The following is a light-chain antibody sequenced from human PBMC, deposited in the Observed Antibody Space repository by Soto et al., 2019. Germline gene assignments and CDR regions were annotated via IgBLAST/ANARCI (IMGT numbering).Light chain of an antibody. CDR1: SGHSSYI. CDR3: ETWDSNTRV. V-gene: IGLV4-60*02. J-gene: IGLJ1*01. Sequence: QLVLTQSSSASASLGSSVKLTCTLSSGHSSYIIAWHQQQPGKAPRYLMKLEGSGSYNKGSGVPDRFSGSSYGADRYLTISNLQFEDEADYYCETWDSNTRVFGTGTKLTVL. CDR2: LEGSGSY.